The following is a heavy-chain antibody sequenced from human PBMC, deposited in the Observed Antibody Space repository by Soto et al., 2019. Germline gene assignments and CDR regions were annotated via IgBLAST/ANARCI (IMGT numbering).Heavy chain of an antibody. V-gene: IGHV4-31*03. D-gene: IGHD3-10*01. CDR3: ARTYYYGSGSYSDWFDP. CDR1: GGSISSGGYY. J-gene: IGHJ5*02. Sequence: PSETLSLTCTVSGGSISSGGYYWSWIRQHPGKGLEWIGYIYYSGSTYYNPSLKSRVTISVDTSKNQFSLKLSSVTAADTAVYYCARTYYYGSGSYSDWFDPWGQGTLVTVSS. CDR2: IYYSGST.